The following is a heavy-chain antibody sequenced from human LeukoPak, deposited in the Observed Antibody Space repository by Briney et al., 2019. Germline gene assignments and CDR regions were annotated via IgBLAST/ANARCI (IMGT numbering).Heavy chain of an antibody. J-gene: IGHJ4*02. Sequence: GGSLRLSCAASGFTISNYWMNWVRQAPGKGLEWLANIRRGGSEEYYVDSVKGRFTISRDNTKNSLYLQMNSLRVEDTAVYYCARALIAADNYWGQGTLVTVPS. CDR3: ARALIAADNY. D-gene: IGHD6-6*01. CDR1: GFTISNYW. CDR2: IRRGGSEE. V-gene: IGHV3-7*04.